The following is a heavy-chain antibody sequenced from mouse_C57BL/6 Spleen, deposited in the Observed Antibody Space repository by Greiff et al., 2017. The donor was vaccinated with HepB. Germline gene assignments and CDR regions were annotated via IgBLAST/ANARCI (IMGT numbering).Heavy chain of an antibody. CDR3: ARNGGYDGASYAMDY. J-gene: IGHJ4*01. CDR2: IYPGSGST. V-gene: IGHV1-55*01. Sequence: QVQLQQPGAELVKPGASVKMSCKASGYTFTSYWITWVKQRPGQGLEWIGDIYPGSGSTNYNEKFKSKATLTVDTSSSTAYMQLSSLTSEDSAVYYCARNGGYDGASYAMDYWGQGTSVTGSS. D-gene: IGHD2-2*01. CDR1: GYTFTSYW.